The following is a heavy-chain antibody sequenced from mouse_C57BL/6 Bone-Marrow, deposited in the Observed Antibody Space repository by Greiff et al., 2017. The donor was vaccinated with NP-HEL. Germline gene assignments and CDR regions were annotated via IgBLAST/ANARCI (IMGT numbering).Heavy chain of an antibody. CDR3: ARRGFYYYCGSSWSDWYFDV. J-gene: IGHJ1*03. Sequence: VQLQQSGPVLVKPGASVKMSCKASGYTFTDYYMNWVKQSHGKSLEWIGVINPYNGGTSYNQKFKGKATLTVDKSSSTAYMELNSLTSEDSAVYYCARRGFYYYCGSSWSDWYFDVWGTGTTVTVSS. V-gene: IGHV1-19*01. CDR2: INPYNGGT. D-gene: IGHD1-1*01. CDR1: GYTFTDYY.